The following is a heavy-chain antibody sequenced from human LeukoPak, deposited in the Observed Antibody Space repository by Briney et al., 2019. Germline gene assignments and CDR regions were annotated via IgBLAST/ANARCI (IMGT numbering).Heavy chain of an antibody. V-gene: IGHV1-69*04. D-gene: IGHD2-21*02. J-gene: IGHJ1*01. Sequence: SVKVSCKASGGTFSSYAFSWVRQAPGQGVEWLGRIIPILGIANYAQKFQGRVTITADKSTSTAYMELSSLRSEDTAVYYCARGTDCGGDCYSLYFQHWGQGTLVTVSS. CDR1: GGTFSSYA. CDR3: ARGTDCGGDCYSLYFQH. CDR2: IIPILGIA.